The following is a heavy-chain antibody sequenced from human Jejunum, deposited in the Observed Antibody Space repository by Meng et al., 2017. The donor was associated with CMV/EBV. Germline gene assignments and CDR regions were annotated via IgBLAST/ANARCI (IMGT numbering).Heavy chain of an antibody. D-gene: IGHD6-13*01. CDR1: GYPFTGHY. V-gene: IGHV1-2*02. J-gene: IGHJ4*02. CDR2: INPNSGGT. Sequence: KASGYPFTGHYLHWVRHAPGQGLEWMGWINPNSGGTTYAQKFQGRVTLTRDTSISTAYMELSRLRSDDTAVYYCARDGYSSSFDYWGQGTLVTVSS. CDR3: ARDGYSSSFDY.